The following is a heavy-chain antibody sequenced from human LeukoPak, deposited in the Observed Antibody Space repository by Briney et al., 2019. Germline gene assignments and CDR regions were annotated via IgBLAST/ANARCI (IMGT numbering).Heavy chain of an antibody. CDR2: IYPGDSDT. D-gene: IGHD3-22*01. V-gene: IGHV5-51*01. CDR3: ARAGDSSGYYYHY. J-gene: IGHJ4*02. CDR1: GYSFTRYW. Sequence: GESLKISCKGSGYSFTRYWIGWVRQMPGKGLEWMGIIYPGDSDTRYSPSFQGQVTISADKSISTAYLQWSSLKASDTAMYYCARAGDSSGYYYHYWGQGTLVTVSS.